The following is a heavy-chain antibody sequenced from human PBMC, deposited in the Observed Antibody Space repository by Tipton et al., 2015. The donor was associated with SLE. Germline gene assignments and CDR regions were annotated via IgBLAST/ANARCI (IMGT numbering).Heavy chain of an antibody. J-gene: IGHJ4*02. CDR2: INDSGIT. CDR1: GGSISSYY. D-gene: IGHD2-2*02. CDR3: ARGECSSSACYTRFYDY. Sequence: TLSLTCTASGGSISSYYWSWIRQPPGKGLEWIGEINDSGITDYKSSLKSRVTISLDTSKNQFSLKMTSVTAADTALYFCARGECSSSACYTRFYDYWSQGALVTVSS. V-gene: IGHV4-34*01.